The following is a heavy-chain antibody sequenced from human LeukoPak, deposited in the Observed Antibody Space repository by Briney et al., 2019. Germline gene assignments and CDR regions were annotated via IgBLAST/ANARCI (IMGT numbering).Heavy chain of an antibody. V-gene: IGHV4-30-4*01. CDR3: ARVPGSYYNDVYYFDY. J-gene: IGHJ4*02. CDR2: IYYSGST. CDR1: GGSISSGDYY. D-gene: IGHD3-10*01. Sequence: SQTLSLTCTVSGGSISSGDYYWSWIRQPPGKGLEWIGYIYYSGSTYYNPSLKSRVTISVDTSKNQFSLKLSSVTAADTAVYYCARVPGSYYNDVYYFDYWGQGTLVTASS.